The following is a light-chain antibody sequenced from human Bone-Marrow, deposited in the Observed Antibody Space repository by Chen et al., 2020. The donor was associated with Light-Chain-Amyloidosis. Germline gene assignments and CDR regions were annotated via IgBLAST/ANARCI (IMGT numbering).Light chain of an antibody. CDR2: RET. Sequence: SYELTQPPPVLVSPAHTATITCSGDDLPTKYAYLYQQKPGQAPVLVIHRETERPSGICERFSGSRSGAKATLTISGVQAEDEADYHCQSADSSGTYEVIVGGGTKLTVL. CDR3: QSADSSGTYEVI. CDR1: DLPTKY. V-gene: IGLV3-25*03. J-gene: IGLJ2*01.